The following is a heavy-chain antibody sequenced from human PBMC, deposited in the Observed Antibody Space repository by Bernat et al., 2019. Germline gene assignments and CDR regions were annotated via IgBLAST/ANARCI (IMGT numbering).Heavy chain of an antibody. D-gene: IGHD1-26*01. CDR1: GFTFSSYA. J-gene: IGHJ4*02. V-gene: IGHV3-30-3*01. Sequence: QVQLVESGGGVVQPGRSLRLSCAASGFTFSSYAMHWVRQAPGKGLEWVAVISYDGSNKYYSDSVKGRFTISRDNSKNTLYLQMSSLRAEDTAMYYCARGRYSGSYQFNYWGQGTLVTVSS. CDR2: ISYDGSNK. CDR3: ARGRYSGSYQFNY.